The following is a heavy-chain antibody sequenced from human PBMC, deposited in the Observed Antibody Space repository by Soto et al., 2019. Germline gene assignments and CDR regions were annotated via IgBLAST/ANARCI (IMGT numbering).Heavy chain of an antibody. J-gene: IGHJ4*02. CDR2: ISAHNGNT. CDR3: ARVRYGDY. Sequence: QVHLVQSGAEVKKPGASGKVSCKGSGYGFTTYGITWVRQAPGQGLEWMAWISAHNGNTNYAQKLQGSVTVTRDTSTLTAYMEMRSLRSDDTSGYNCARVRYGDYLGQGALVTVSS. CDR1: GYGFTTYG. V-gene: IGHV1-18*01. D-gene: IGHD1-1*01.